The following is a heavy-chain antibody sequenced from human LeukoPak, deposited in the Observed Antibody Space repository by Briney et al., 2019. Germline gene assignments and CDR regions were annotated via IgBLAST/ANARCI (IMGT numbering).Heavy chain of an antibody. CDR2: ISYDGSNK. V-gene: IGHV3-30-3*01. J-gene: IGHJ4*02. CDR3: ARDWSDFWSGYYAGTPEY. D-gene: IGHD3-3*01. Sequence: GGSLRLSCAASGFTFSSYAMHWVRQAPGKGLEWVAVISYDGSNKYYADSVKGRFTISRDNSKNTLYLQMNSLRAEDTAVYYCARDWSDFWSGYYAGTPEYWGQGTLVTVSS. CDR1: GFTFSSYA.